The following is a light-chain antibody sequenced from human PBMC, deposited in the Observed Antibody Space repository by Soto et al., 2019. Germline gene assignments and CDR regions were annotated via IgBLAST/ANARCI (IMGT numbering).Light chain of an antibody. Sequence: EIVLTQSPVTLSLSPGERATRSCRASQSIGSDVAWYHHKPGQAPRLLIFDASNRATGIPARFSGSGSGTDFTLTISSLEPEDFAVYYCQQRRSWPPTFGQGTKVEFK. V-gene: IGKV3-11*01. CDR2: DAS. CDR3: QQRRSWPPT. CDR1: QSIGSD. J-gene: IGKJ1*01.